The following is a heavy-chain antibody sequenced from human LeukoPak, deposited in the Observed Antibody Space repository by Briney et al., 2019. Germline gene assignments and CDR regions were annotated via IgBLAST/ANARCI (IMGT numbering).Heavy chain of an antibody. Sequence: GASVKVSCKAFGYTFTSYGISWVRQAPGQGLEWMGWISAYNGNTNYAQKLQGRVTMTRNTSISTAYMELSSLRSEDTAVYYCARGERHSGILWFGELRAWHYYGMDVWGQGTTVTVSS. CDR1: GYTFTSYG. V-gene: IGHV1-18*01. CDR2: ISAYNGNT. J-gene: IGHJ6*02. CDR3: ARGERHSGILWFGELRAWHYYGMDV. D-gene: IGHD3-10*01.